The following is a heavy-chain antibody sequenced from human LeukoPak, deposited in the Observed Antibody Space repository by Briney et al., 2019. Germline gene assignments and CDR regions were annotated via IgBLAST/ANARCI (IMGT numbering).Heavy chain of an antibody. J-gene: IGHJ4*02. CDR2: ISPGDSDT. D-gene: IGHD1-26*01. V-gene: IGHV5-51*01. CDR3: ARLGVGATTLDY. Sequence: XMPGKGXXXMGIISPGDSDTRYSPSFQGQVTISAYKSITTAYLHWSSLKASDTAMYYCARLGVGATTLDYWGQGTLVTVSS.